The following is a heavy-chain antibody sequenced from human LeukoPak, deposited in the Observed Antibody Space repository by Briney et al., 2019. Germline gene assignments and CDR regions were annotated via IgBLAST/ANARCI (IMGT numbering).Heavy chain of an antibody. CDR1: GGSISSYY. Sequence: SETLSLTCTVSGGSISSYYWSWIRQPPGKGLEWIGYIYYSGSTNYNPSLKSRVTISVDTSKNQFSLKLSSVTAAGTAVYYCARVSWNYRAFDIWGQGTMVTVSS. V-gene: IGHV4-59*01. CDR2: IYYSGST. CDR3: ARVSWNYRAFDI. D-gene: IGHD1-7*01. J-gene: IGHJ3*02.